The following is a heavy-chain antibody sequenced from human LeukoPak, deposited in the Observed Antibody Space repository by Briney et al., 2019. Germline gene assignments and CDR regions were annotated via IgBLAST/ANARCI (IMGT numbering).Heavy chain of an antibody. CDR2: IKEDGSEK. CDR3: ASGRQLGY. J-gene: IGHJ4*02. Sequence: PPGGSLSLSCAASGFTFSNYWMSWVRQAPGKGLEWVANIKEDGSEKYYVDSVKGRFTISRGNARNSLYLQMNSLRAEDTAVYYCASGRQLGYWGQGTLVTVSS. D-gene: IGHD6-13*01. V-gene: IGHV3-7*01. CDR1: GFTFSNYW.